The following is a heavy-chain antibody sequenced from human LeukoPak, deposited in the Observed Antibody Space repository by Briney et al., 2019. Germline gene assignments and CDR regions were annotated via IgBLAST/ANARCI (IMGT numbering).Heavy chain of an antibody. J-gene: IGHJ4*02. CDR1: GYIFTNHA. D-gene: IGHD5-18*01. V-gene: IGHV1-46*01. CDR3: ARDVAGYSWIDY. Sequence: GASVKVSCKASGYIFTNHAMHWVRQAPGQGLEWMGIINPNGGSTSYAQKFQGRVTMTRDTSTSTVYMELSSLRSEDTAVYYCARDVAGYSWIDYWGQGTLVTVSS. CDR2: INPNGGST.